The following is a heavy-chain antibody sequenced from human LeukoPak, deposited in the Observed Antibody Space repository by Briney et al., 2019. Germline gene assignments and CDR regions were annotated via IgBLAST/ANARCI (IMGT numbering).Heavy chain of an antibody. CDR1: GYTFTGYY. J-gene: IGHJ4*02. D-gene: IGHD1-26*01. Sequence: GASVKVSCKASGYTFTGYYMHWVRQAPGQGLEWMGWINPKSGGTNYAQKFQGRVTMTRDTSIHTAYMELSRLRSDDTAVYYCARGPVGNLFDYWGQGTLVTVSS. V-gene: IGHV1-2*02. CDR3: ARGPVGNLFDY. CDR2: INPKSGGT.